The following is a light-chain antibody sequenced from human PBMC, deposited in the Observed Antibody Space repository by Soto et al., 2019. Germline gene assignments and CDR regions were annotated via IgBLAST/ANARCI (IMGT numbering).Light chain of an antibody. J-gene: IGLJ1*01. CDR1: SPNIGNNY. CDR3: GTWDSSLSAGP. CDR2: ENN. V-gene: IGLV1-51*02. Sequence: QSVLTQPPSVSAAPGQKVTISLSGSSPNIGNNYVSWYQQLPGTAPKLLIYENNKRPSGIPDRFSGSKSGTSATLGITGLQTGDEADYYCGTWDSSLSAGPFGTGTKVTVL.